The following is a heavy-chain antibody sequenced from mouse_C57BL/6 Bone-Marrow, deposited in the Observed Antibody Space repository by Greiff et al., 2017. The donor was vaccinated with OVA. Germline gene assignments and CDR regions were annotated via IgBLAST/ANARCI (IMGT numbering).Heavy chain of an antibody. CDR3: ARMEDGYSYYYAMDY. CDR1: GYTFTSYW. J-gene: IGHJ4*01. Sequence: QVQLQQPGTELVKPGASVKLSCKASGYTFTSYWMHWVKQRPGQGLEWIGNINPSNGGTNYNEKFKSKATLTVDKSSSTAYMQLSSLTLEDSAVYYCARMEDGYSYYYAMDYWGQGTSVTVSS. V-gene: IGHV1-53*01. CDR2: INPSNGGT. D-gene: IGHD2-3*01.